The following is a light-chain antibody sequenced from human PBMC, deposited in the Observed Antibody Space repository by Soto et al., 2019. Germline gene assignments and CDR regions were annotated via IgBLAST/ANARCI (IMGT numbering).Light chain of an antibody. CDR2: DVS. J-gene: IGLJ2*01. Sequence: QSALTQPASVSGSPGQSITISCTGTSSDVGGYSFVSRYQQHPGKAPKLMIYDVSNRPSGVSNRFSGSKSGNTASLTISGLQAEDEADYYCNSYTSSSTGVFGGGTKLTVL. CDR1: SSDVGGYSF. CDR3: NSYTSSSTGV. V-gene: IGLV2-14*01.